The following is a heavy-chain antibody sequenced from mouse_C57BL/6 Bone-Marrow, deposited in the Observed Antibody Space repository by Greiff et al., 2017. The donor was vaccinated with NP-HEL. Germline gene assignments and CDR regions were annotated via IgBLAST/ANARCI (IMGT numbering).Heavy chain of an antibody. CDR2: INPNNGVT. J-gene: IGHJ4*01. V-gene: IGHV1-26*01. CDR1: GYTFTDYY. CDR3: ARSGAMVTTLYYYAMDY. D-gene: IGHD2-1*01. Sequence: EVQLQQSGPELVKPGASVKISCKASGYTFTDYYMNWVKQSHGKSLEWIGDINPNNGVTSYNQKIKGKATLTVDKSSRTADMELRSLTSEDSAVYYCARSGAMVTTLYYYAMDYWGQGTSVTVSS.